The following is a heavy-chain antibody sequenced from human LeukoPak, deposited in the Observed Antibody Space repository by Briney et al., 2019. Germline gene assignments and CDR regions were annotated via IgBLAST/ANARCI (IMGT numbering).Heavy chain of an antibody. CDR2: ITGSGGST. Sequence: GGSLRLSCAASGFTFTTYAMSWVRQAPGKGLEWVSAITGSGGSTYYADSVKGRFTISRDNSKDTLYLQMNSLRAEDTAVYYCAKKFGSGYYYPFDYWGQGTLVTVSS. CDR3: AKKFGSGYYYPFDY. J-gene: IGHJ4*02. D-gene: IGHD3-22*01. V-gene: IGHV3-23*01. CDR1: GFTFTTYA.